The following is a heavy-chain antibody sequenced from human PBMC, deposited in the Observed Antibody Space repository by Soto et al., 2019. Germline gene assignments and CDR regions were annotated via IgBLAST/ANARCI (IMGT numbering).Heavy chain of an antibody. J-gene: IGHJ4*02. Sequence: PSETLSLTCTVSGGSISSSSYYWGWIRQPPGKGLEWIGSIYYSGSTYYNPSLKSRVTISVDTSKNQFSLKLSSVTAADTAVYYCARFHWSEEWFGEKDYWGQGTLVTVSS. CDR2: IYYSGST. D-gene: IGHD3-10*01. CDR3: ARFHWSEEWFGEKDY. V-gene: IGHV4-39*01. CDR1: GGSISSSSYY.